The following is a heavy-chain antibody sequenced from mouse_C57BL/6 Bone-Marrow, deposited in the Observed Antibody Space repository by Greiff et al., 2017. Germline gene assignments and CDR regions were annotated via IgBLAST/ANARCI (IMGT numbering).Heavy chain of an antibody. J-gene: IGHJ4*01. CDR2: IYPGSGNT. CDR3: ARRKYYYAMDY. Sequence: VKLMESGAELVRPGASVKLSCKASGYTFTDYYINRVKQRPGQGLEWIARIYPGSGNTYYNEKFKGKATLTAEKSSSTAYMQLSSLTSEDSAVYFCARRKYYYAMDYWGQGTSVTVSS. V-gene: IGHV1-76*01. CDR1: GYTFTDYY.